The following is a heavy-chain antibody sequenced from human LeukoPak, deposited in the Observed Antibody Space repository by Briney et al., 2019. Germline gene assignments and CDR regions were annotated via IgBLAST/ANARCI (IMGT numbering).Heavy chain of an antibody. CDR1: GYSISSGYN. Sequence: SETLSLTCAVAGYSISSGYNWGWIRQPPGKGLEWIGSIYHSGSTYYNPSLKSRVTISVDTSKNQFSLKLSSVTAADTAVYYCARSAPELRSNSWFFDNWGQGTLVTVSS. CDR2: IYHSGST. J-gene: IGHJ4*02. D-gene: IGHD6-13*01. V-gene: IGHV4-38-2*01. CDR3: ARSAPELRSNSWFFDN.